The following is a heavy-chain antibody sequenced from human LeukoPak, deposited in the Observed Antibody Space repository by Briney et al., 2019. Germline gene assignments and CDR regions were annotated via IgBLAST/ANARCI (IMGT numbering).Heavy chain of an antibody. Sequence: GGSLRLSCAASGFTFSSYAMSWVRQAPGKGLERVSAISGSGGSTYYADSVKGRFTISRDNSKNTLYLQMNSLRAEDTAVYYCAKGLDTMVRGGYYYYYGMDVWGQGTTVTVSS. CDR3: AKGLDTMVRGGYYYYYGMDV. V-gene: IGHV3-23*01. J-gene: IGHJ6*02. CDR1: GFTFSSYA. D-gene: IGHD3-10*01. CDR2: ISGSGGST.